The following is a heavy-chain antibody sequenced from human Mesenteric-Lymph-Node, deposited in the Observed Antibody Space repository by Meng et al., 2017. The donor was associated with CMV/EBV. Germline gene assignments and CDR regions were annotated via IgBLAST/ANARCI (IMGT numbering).Heavy chain of an antibody. D-gene: IGHD3-22*01. Sequence: GESLKISCAASGFTFSSYGMHWVRQAPGKGLEWVAVIWYDGSNKYYADSVKGRFTISRDNSKNTLYLQMNSLRAEDTAVYYCAKDGPESDYDSGGGYYFDYWGQGTLVTVSS. J-gene: IGHJ4*02. CDR1: GFTFSSYG. CDR3: AKDGPESDYDSGGGYYFDY. CDR2: IWYDGSNK. V-gene: IGHV3-33*06.